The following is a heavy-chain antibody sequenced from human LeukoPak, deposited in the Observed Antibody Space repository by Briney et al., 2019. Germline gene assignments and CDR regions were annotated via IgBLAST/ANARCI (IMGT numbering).Heavy chain of an antibody. J-gene: IGHJ4*02. D-gene: IGHD4-17*01. Sequence: SGPTLVNPTQTLTLTCTFSGFSFSTSEVAVGWIRQPPGKALEWLALIFWDDDDRYSPSLKNRLTITKDTSNNQVVLTMTSMAPLDTPTYYCAHRRSYGDYDYWGQGPLVSVSS. CDR1: GFSFSTSEVA. V-gene: IGHV2-5*02. CDR2: IFWDDDD. CDR3: AHRRSYGDYDY.